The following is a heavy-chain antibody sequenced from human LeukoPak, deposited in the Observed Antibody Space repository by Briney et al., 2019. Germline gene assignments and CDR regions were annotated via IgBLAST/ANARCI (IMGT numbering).Heavy chain of an antibody. CDR1: GFTFSTYA. Sequence: GGSLRLSCAASGFTFSTYAMSWVRQAPGKGLEWVSAISGSGGSTYYADSVKGRFTISRDNSKNTLYLQMNSLRAEDTAVYYCAKDGSSSPHFDYWGQGTLVTVSS. V-gene: IGHV3-23*01. CDR2: ISGSGGST. J-gene: IGHJ4*02. D-gene: IGHD6-6*01. CDR3: AKDGSSSPHFDY.